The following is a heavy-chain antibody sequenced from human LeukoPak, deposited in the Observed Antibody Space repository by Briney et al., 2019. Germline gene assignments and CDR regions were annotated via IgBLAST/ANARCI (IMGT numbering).Heavy chain of an antibody. Sequence: SXXLSLTCAVYGGSFSGYYWSWIRQPPGKGLEWIGEINHSGSTNYNPSLKSRVTISVDTSKNQFSLKLSSVTAADTAVYYCARKLGYYYDSTFDYWGQGTLVTVSS. V-gene: IGHV4-34*01. D-gene: IGHD3-22*01. CDR2: INHSGST. CDR1: GGSFSGYY. CDR3: ARKLGYYYDSTFDY. J-gene: IGHJ4*02.